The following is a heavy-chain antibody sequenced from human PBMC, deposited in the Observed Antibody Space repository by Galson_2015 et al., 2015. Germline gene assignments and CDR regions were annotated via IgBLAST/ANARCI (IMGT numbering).Heavy chain of an antibody. J-gene: IGHJ4*02. CDR3: AKERRGYSDVSQLDY. CDR2: IDGSGAST. CDR1: GFTFSSYA. V-gene: IGHV3-23*01. D-gene: IGHD5-18*01. Sequence: SLRLSCAASGFTFSSYAMSWVRQAPGKGLEWVSGIDGSGASTYYADSVKGRFTISRVNSKITLYLQMNSLGAEDTAVYYCAKERRGYSDVSQLDYWGQGTLVTVSS.